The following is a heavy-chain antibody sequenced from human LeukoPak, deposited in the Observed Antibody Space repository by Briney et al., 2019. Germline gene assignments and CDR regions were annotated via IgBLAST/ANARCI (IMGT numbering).Heavy chain of an antibody. D-gene: IGHD2-15*01. Sequence: GGSLRLSCAASGFTFSSYSMNWVRQAPGKGLKWVSSISSSSSYIYYADSVKGRFTISRDNAKNSLYLQMNSLRAEDTAVYCCARDTSGIDAFDIWGQGTMVTVSS. CDR2: ISSSSSYI. J-gene: IGHJ3*02. V-gene: IGHV3-21*01. CDR1: GFTFSSYS. CDR3: ARDTSGIDAFDI.